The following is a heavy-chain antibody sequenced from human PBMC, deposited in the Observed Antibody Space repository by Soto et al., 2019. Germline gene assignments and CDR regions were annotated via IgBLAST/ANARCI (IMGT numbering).Heavy chain of an antibody. CDR2: IIPIFGTA. Sequence: QVQLVQSGAEVKKPGSSVKVSCKASGGTFSSYAISWVRQAPGQGLEWMGGIIPIFGTANYAQKFQGRVTITADKSTSTAYMELCSLRSEDTAVYYCARDRGFVVVPAAIVYYYYGMDVWCQGTTLTVSS. CDR1: GGTFSSYA. V-gene: IGHV1-69*06. D-gene: IGHD2-2*02. CDR3: ARDRGFVVVPAAIVYYYYGMDV. J-gene: IGHJ6*02.